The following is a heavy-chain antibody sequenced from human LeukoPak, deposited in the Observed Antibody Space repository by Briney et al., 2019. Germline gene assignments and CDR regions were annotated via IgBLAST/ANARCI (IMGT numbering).Heavy chain of an antibody. CDR3: ARGRASYDFWSGYLFDY. V-gene: IGHV4-34*01. D-gene: IGHD3-3*01. CDR2: INHSGST. J-gene: IGHJ4*02. Sequence: PSETLSLTCAVYGGPFSGYYWSWIRQSPGKGLEWIGEINHSGSTNYNPSLKSRVTISVDTSKNQFSLKLSSVTAADTAVYYCARGRASYDFWSGYLFDYWGQGTLGTVSS. CDR1: GGPFSGYY.